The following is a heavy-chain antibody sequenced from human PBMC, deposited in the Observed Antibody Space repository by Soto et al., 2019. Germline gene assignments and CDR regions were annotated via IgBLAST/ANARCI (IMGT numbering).Heavy chain of an antibody. D-gene: IGHD3-22*01. V-gene: IGHV3-53*01. CDR3: ARDRVESGYPEYFQH. CDR2: IYSGGST. CDR1: GFTVSSNY. Sequence: EVQLVESGGGLIQPGGSLRLSCAASGFTVSSNYMSCVRQAPGKGLEWVSVIYSGGSTYYADSVKSRFTISRDNSKNTLYLQMNSLRAEDTAVYYCARDRVESGYPEYFQHWGQGTLVTVSS. J-gene: IGHJ1*01.